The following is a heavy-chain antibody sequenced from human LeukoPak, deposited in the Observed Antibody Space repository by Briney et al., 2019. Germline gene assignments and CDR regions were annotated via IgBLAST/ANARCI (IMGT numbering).Heavy chain of an antibody. D-gene: IGHD3-22*01. Sequence: SEALSLTCTVSGGSISSYYWSWIRQPPGKGLEWIGYISYSGSTNYNPSLKSRVTISVDTSKNQFSLKLSSVTAADTAMYYCGRYDSSGYSHFDYWGQGSLVTVSS. CDR2: ISYSGST. J-gene: IGHJ4*02. V-gene: IGHV4-59*01. CDR3: GRYDSSGYSHFDY. CDR1: GGSISSYY.